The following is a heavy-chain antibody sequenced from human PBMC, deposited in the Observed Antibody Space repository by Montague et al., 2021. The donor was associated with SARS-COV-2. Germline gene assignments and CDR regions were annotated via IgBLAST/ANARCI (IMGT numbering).Heavy chain of an antibody. Sequence: PPLVKPTQTLTLTCTFSGFSLSTSGMCVSWIRQPPGKALEWLARXDWDDDKYCSTSLKTRLTISKDTSKNQVVLTMTNMDPVDTATYYCARTSIAAAGTAIDYWGQGTLVTVSS. V-gene: IGHV2-70*11. D-gene: IGHD6-13*01. CDR3: ARTSIAAAGTAIDY. J-gene: IGHJ4*02. CDR1: GFSLSTSGMC. CDR2: XDWDDDK.